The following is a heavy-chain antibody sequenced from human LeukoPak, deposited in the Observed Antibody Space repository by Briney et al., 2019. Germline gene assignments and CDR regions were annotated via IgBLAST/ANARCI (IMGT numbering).Heavy chain of an antibody. CDR3: AKASRGFAYRLDF. V-gene: IGHV3-23*01. CDR2: VIGSGGST. J-gene: IGHJ4*02. Sequence: GGSLRLSCAASGFMFNIHVMSWVRRAPGKGLEWVSGVIGSGGSTYYADSVKGRFTISRDNSKNTLSLQMNSLRAEDTAIYYCAKASRGFAYRLDFWGQGTLVTVSS. D-gene: IGHD3-16*02. CDR1: GFMFNIHV.